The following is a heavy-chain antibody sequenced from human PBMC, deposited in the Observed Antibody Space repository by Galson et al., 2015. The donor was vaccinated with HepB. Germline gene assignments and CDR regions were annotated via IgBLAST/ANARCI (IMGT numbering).Heavy chain of an antibody. D-gene: IGHD3-22*01. CDR1: GGSFSGYY. V-gene: IGHV4-34*01. J-gene: IGHJ4*02. Sequence: LSLTCAVYGGSFSGYYWSWIRQPPGKGLEWIGEINHSGSTNYNPSLKSRVTISVDTSKNQFSLKLRSVTAADTAVYYCARGRYYDNSGRFYFDYWGQGTLVTVSS. CDR2: INHSGST. CDR3: ARGRYYDNSGRFYFDY.